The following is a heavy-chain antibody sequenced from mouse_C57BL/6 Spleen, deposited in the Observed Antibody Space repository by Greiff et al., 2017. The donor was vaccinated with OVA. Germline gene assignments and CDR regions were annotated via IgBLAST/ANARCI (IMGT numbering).Heavy chain of an antibody. D-gene: IGHD2-3*01. V-gene: IGHV1-20*01. CDR2: INPYNGDT. CDR1: GYSFTGYF. CDR3: ARVYDGYAMDY. Sequence: VHVKQSGPELVKPGDSVKISCKASGYSFTGYFMNWVMQSHGKSLEWIGRINPYNGDTFYNQKFKGKATLTVDKSSSTAHMELRSLTSEDSAVYYCARVYDGYAMDYWGQGTSVTVSS. J-gene: IGHJ4*01.